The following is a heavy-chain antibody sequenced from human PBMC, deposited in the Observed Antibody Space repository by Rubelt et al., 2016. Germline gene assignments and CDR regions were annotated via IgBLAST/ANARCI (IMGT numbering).Heavy chain of an antibody. J-gene: IGHJ5*02. V-gene: IGHV4-4*08. CDR3: ARDRRLFDP. CDR1: GGSITTDY. Sequence: QVHLQESGPQLVKPSETLSLTCSVSGGSITTDYWSWIRQPPGRGLEWIGYIFPRGVANYKPSLKSRVTISMDTSKNQFSLRLTSVTAADTAMYFCARDRRLFDPWGQGTLVTVSS. CDR2: IFPRGVA.